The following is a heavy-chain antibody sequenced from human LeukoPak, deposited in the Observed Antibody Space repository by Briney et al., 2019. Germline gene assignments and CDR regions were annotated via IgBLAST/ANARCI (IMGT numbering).Heavy chain of an antibody. CDR1: GFDFNNFW. Sequence: PGGSLRLSCTVSGFDFNNFWMSWVRQAPGKRPEWVANIKQDGSETRYVDSVKGRFTISRDNAKNALYLQMTSLTVEDTAVYYCARDEISGGSGGSCADYWGQGTLVTVSS. D-gene: IGHD2-15*01. CDR3: ARDEISGGSGGSCADY. J-gene: IGHJ4*02. CDR2: IKQDGSET. V-gene: IGHV3-7*01.